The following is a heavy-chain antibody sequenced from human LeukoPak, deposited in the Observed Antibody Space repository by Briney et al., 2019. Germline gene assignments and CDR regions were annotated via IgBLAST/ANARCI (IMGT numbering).Heavy chain of an antibody. CDR3: ASSPERYSYGRELYYFDY. J-gene: IGHJ4*02. V-gene: IGHV4-34*01. Sequence: SETLSLTCAVYGGSFSGYYWSWIRQPPGKGLEWIGEINHSGSTNYNPSLKSRVTISVDTSKNQFSLRLSSVTAADTAVYYCASSPERYSYGRELYYFDYWGQGTLVTVSS. CDR1: GGSFSGYY. CDR2: INHSGST. D-gene: IGHD5-18*01.